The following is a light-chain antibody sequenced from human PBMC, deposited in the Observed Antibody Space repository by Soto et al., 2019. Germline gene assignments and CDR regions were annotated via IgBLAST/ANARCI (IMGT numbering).Light chain of an antibody. J-gene: IGLJ3*02. CDR3: FSYAGDSTWV. CDR1: RSDVGSYNS. CDR2: EVT. Sequence: QSALTQPASVSGSPGESITISCTGTRSDVGSYNSIAWYQQHPGKAPRVMIFEVTKRPSGISNRFSGSKSGSTASLTISGLQAEDEADYFCFSYAGDSTWVFGGGTKLT. V-gene: IGLV2-23*02.